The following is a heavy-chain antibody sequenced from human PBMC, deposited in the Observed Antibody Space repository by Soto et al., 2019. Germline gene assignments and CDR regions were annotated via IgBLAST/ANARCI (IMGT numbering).Heavy chain of an antibody. Sequence: GGSLRLSCAASGFTFSSYDMHWVRQATGKGLEWVSAIGTAGDTYYPGSVKGRFTISRENAKNSLYPQMNSLRAGDTAVYYCARGGAWWQHPLRQPLYGMDVWGQGTTVTVSS. D-gene: IGHD2-15*01. CDR1: GFTFSSYD. J-gene: IGHJ6*02. CDR3: ARGGAWWQHPLRQPLYGMDV. V-gene: IGHV3-13*01. CDR2: IGTAGDT.